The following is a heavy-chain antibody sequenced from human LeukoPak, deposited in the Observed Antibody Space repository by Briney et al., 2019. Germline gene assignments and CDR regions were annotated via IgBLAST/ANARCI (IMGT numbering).Heavy chain of an antibody. CDR1: GGTFSSYA. Sequence: GASVKVSCKASGGTFSSYAISWVRQAPGQGLEWMGRIIPILGIANYAQKFQGRVTITADKSTSTAYMELSSLRSEDTAVYYCARDQEFNDFWSGYYMGGDGYYYYMDVWGKGTTVTVSS. J-gene: IGHJ6*03. D-gene: IGHD3-3*01. CDR2: IIPILGIA. V-gene: IGHV1-69*04. CDR3: ARDQEFNDFWSGYYMGGDGYYYYMDV.